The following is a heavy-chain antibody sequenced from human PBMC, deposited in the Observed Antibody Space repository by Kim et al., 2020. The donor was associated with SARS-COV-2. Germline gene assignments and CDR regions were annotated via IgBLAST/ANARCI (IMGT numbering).Heavy chain of an antibody. CDR2: SGGST. Sequence: SGGSTSDEQKFQGRVSMTRDTSTSTVYMELSSLRSEDTAVYYCAREGFDYWGQGTLVTVSS. CDR3: AREGFDY. V-gene: IGHV1-46*01. J-gene: IGHJ4*02.